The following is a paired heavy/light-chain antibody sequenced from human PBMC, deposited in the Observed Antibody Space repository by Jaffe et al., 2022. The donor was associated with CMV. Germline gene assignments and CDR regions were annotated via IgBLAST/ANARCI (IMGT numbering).Light chain of an antibody. V-gene: IGKV1D-16*01. CDR2: AAS. CDR1: QDITSW. J-gene: IGKJ4*01. Sequence: DIQMTQSPSSLSASVGDRVTITCRANQDITSWVAWYRQKPGKTPESLIYAASSLQSGVPSRFSGSGAGTNFTLTISSLQTEDFATYYCQQYDSYPLTFGAGTRVEIK. CDR3: QQYDSYPLT.
Heavy chain of an antibody. J-gene: IGHJ5*02. V-gene: IGHV5-10-1*03. CDR3: ATDFLTGYHGS. Sequence: EVQLVQSGAEVKKPGESLRISCKASGYSFDTNWISWVRQVPGKGLEWVARIDPSDSYTAYSPSFQGHVTVSADNSIATAYLHWSSLKASDSAIYYCATDFLTGYHGSWGQGTPLTVSS. D-gene: IGHD3-9*01. CDR2: IDPSDSYT. CDR1: GYSFDTNW.